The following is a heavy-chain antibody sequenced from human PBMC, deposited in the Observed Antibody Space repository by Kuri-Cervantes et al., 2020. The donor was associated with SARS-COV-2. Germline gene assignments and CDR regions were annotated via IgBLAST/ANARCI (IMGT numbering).Heavy chain of an antibody. CDR1: GYTFNRYY. V-gene: IGHV1-2*04. CDR2: IKPNSGGK. CDR3: ARSTPLRRIVVSSQGGAFEI. D-gene: IGHD3-22*01. J-gene: IGHJ3*02. Sequence: SVTVSCKASGYTFNRYYMHWVLQAPGQGLEWMGGIKPNSGGKNNAQKFQGWVTMTRDTSISAVYMELSRLRFNDTAVYYCARSTPLRRIVVSSQGGAFEIWGQGTMVTVSS.